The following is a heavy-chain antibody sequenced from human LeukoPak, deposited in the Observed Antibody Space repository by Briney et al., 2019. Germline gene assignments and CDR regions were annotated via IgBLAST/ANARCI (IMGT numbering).Heavy chain of an antibody. Sequence: ASVKVSCKASGYTFTSYGISWVRQAPGQGLEWMGWISAYNGNTNYAQKLQGRVTMTTDTSTSTAYMELRSLRSDDTAVYYCARTVATCIPMVRGVISVCWFDPWGQGTLVTVSS. CDR3: ARTVATCIPMVRGVISVCWFDP. CDR1: GYTFTSYG. V-gene: IGHV1-18*01. J-gene: IGHJ5*02. CDR2: ISAYNGNT. D-gene: IGHD3-10*01.